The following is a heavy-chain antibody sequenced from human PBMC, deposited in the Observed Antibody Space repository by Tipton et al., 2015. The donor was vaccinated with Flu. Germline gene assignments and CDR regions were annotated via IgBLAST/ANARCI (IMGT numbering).Heavy chain of an antibody. D-gene: IGHD2-15*01. Sequence: LRLSCTVSGDSITSSSNYWGWIRQPPGKGLEWVATISYSWSTYSNPALKSRVTISLDTSKNQFSLKSTSVTAADTAVYFCARHRGGPVLGFYGMDVWGQGTTVTVSS. CDR1: GDSITSSSNY. CDR2: ISYSWST. V-gene: IGHV4-39*01. J-gene: IGHJ6*02. CDR3: ARHRGGPVLGFYGMDV.